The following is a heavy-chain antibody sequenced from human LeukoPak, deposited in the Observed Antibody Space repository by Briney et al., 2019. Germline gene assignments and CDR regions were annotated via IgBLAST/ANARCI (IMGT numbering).Heavy chain of an antibody. CDR2: IIPIFATA. Sequence: SVKVSCKASRGTFSSYAISWVRQAPGQGLESRGGIIPIFATANYAQTFQGRVTITTDESTSTAYMELSSLRSEDTAVYYCARMGYSSSSPPDYWGQGTLVTVSS. CDR1: RGTFSSYA. D-gene: IGHD6-6*01. V-gene: IGHV1-69*05. J-gene: IGHJ4*02. CDR3: ARMGYSSSSPPDY.